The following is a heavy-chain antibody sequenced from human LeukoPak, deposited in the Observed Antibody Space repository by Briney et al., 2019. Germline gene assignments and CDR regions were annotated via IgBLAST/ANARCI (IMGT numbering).Heavy chain of an antibody. J-gene: IGHJ4*02. Sequence: GGSLRLSCAASGFTFSSYWMSWVRQAPGKGLGWVANIKQDGSEKYYVDSVKVRFTISRDNAKNSLYLQMNSLRAEDTAVYYCARRSGITMVRGVIDYWGQGALVTVSS. CDR2: IKQDGSEK. D-gene: IGHD3-10*01. CDR1: GFTFSSYW. CDR3: ARRSGITMVRGVIDY. V-gene: IGHV3-7*01.